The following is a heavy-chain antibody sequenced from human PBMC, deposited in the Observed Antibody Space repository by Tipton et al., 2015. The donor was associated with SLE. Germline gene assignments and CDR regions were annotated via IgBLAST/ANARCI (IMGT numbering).Heavy chain of an antibody. V-gene: IGHV4-34*01. CDR1: GGSFSGYY. Sequence: TLSLTCAVYGGSFSGYYWSWIRQPPGKGLEWIGEINHSGSTNYNRSLKSRVTISVDTSKNQFSLKLSSVTAADTAVYYCARVGSGYDIDYWGQGTLVTVSS. CDR2: INHSGST. CDR3: ARVGSGYDIDY. D-gene: IGHD5-12*01. J-gene: IGHJ4*02.